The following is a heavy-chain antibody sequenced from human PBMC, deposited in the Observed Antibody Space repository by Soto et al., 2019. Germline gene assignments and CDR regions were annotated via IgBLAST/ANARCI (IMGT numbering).Heavy chain of an antibody. CDR3: ARENWFQDY. Sequence: GGSLRLSCVASGFTFTTYWMTWVRQAPGKGLERVANINVDGSETSYVGSVRGRFTISRDNAKTSVYLQMNSLGAEDTAVYYCARENWFQDYWGQGALVTVSS. CDR2: INVDGSET. CDR1: GFTFTTYW. D-gene: IGHD3-9*01. V-gene: IGHV3-7*03. J-gene: IGHJ4*02.